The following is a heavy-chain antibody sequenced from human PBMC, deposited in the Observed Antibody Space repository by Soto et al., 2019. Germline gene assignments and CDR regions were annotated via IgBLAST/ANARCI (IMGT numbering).Heavy chain of an antibody. Sequence: PGGSLRLSCAASGFTFSSYSMNWVRQAPGKGLEWVSSISSSSSYIYYADSVKGRFTISRDNAKNSLYLQMNSLRAEDTAVYYCASLDYIAAAGIDYWGQGTLVTVSS. CDR2: ISSSSSYI. J-gene: IGHJ4*02. CDR1: GFTFSSYS. V-gene: IGHV3-21*01. D-gene: IGHD6-13*01. CDR3: ASLDYIAAAGIDY.